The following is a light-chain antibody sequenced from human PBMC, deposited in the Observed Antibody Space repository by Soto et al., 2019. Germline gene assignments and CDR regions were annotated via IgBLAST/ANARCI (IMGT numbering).Light chain of an antibody. CDR3: SSYISSSTYV. J-gene: IGLJ1*01. V-gene: IGLV2-14*01. Sequence: QSVRTQPASVSGSPGQSITISCTGTSSDIGRYNYVSWYQQYPGKAPKFMIYGVSNRPSGVSNRFSGSKSGNTASLTISGLQAEDEADYYYSSYISSSTYVFGTGTKVTVL. CDR1: SSDIGRYNY. CDR2: GVS.